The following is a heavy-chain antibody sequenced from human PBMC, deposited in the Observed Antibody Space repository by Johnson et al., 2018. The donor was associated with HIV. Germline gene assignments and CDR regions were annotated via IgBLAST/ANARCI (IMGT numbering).Heavy chain of an antibody. J-gene: IGHJ3*02. CDR1: GSTFSDYY. CDR2: ISSSGSTK. D-gene: IGHD2-21*01. Sequence: QVQLVESGGDLVQAGGSLRLSCAASGSTFSDYYMSWIRQAPGKGLEWVSHISSSGSTKYYADSVKGRFTISRDNSKNTLYLQMNSLRAEDTAVYYCAKDFVTHGAFDIWGQGTMVTVSS. V-gene: IGHV3-11*04. CDR3: AKDFVTHGAFDI.